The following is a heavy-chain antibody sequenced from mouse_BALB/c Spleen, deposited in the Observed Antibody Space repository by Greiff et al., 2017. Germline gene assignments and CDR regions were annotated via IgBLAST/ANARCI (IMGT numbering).Heavy chain of an antibody. Sequence: VQLQQPGAELVKPGASVKLSCKASGYTFTSYWMHWVKQRPGQGLEWIGEINPSNGRTNYNEKFKSKATLTVDKSSSTAYMQLSSLTSEDSAVYYCARNGVLGPWGQGTTLTVSS. V-gene: IGHV1S81*02. D-gene: IGHD4-1*01. J-gene: IGHJ2*01. CDR3: ARNGVLGP. CDR2: INPSNGRT. CDR1: GYTFTSYW.